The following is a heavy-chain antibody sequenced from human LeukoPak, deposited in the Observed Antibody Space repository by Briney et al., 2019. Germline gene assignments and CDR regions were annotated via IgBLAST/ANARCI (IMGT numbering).Heavy chain of an antibody. CDR3: AVRLERRPPHD. V-gene: IGHV1-69*01. Sequence: SVKVSCKAAGGTFRSYAGSWRRQAPGQGLEWVGGIIPIFGSANYAQKFQGRVTITADESTTTAYMEVRSLRSDDTAVYFCAVRLERRPPHDSGQGTLVTVSS. CDR2: IIPIFGSA. D-gene: IGHD1-1*01. CDR1: GGTFRSYA. J-gene: IGHJ4*02.